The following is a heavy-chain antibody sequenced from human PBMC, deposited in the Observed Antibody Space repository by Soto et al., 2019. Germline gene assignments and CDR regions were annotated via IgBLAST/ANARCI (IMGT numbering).Heavy chain of an antibody. CDR1: GGSISTGHYY. CDR3: ARSSAQAYAF. V-gene: IGHV4-39*01. CDR2: IFYTGST. J-gene: IGHJ3*01. D-gene: IGHD2-2*01. Sequence: QLRLQESGPGLVKPSETLSLTCTVSGGSISTGHYYWGWIRQPPGKGLEWIGSIFYTGSTYHNPSLKSRVTISVDTSKNQFSLKLNSVTAADTAVYYCARSSAQAYAFWGQGTMVTVSS.